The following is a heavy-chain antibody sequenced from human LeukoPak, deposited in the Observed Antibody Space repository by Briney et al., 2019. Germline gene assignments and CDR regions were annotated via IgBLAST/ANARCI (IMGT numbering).Heavy chain of an antibody. Sequence: GGSLRLSCAASGFTFDDYAMHWVRQAPGKGLEWVSGISWNSGNIGYGDSVKGRFTISRDNAKNSLYLQMNSLRAEDTAVYYCAKDLYYFDYWGQGTLVTVSS. V-gene: IGHV3-9*01. CDR3: AKDLYYFDY. J-gene: IGHJ4*02. CDR2: ISWNSGNI. CDR1: GFTFDDYA.